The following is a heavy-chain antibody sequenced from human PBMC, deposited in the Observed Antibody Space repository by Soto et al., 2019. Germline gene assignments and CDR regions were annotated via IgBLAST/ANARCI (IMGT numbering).Heavy chain of an antibody. CDR3: ARTLNDFWSGGDYYGMDV. CDR2: IIPIFGTA. CDR1: GGTFSSYA. J-gene: IGHJ6*02. Sequence: SVKVSCKASGGTFSSYAISWVRQAPGQGLEWMGGIIPIFGTANYAQKFQGRVTITADESTSTAYMELSSLRSEDTAVYYCARTLNDFWSGGDYYGMDVWGQGTTVTVS. D-gene: IGHD3-3*01. V-gene: IGHV1-69*13.